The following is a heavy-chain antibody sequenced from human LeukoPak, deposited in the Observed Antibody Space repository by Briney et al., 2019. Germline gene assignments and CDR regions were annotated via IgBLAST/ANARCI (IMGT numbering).Heavy chain of an antibody. CDR1: GGTFSSYA. Sequence: GASVKVSCKASGGTFSSYAISWVRQAPGQGLEWMGGIIPIFGTANYAQKFQGRVTITADESTSTAYMELRSLRSDDTAVYYCARDQGFWSGYYTSTVDYWGQGTLVTVSS. V-gene: IGHV1-69*13. J-gene: IGHJ4*02. CDR3: ARDQGFWSGYYTSTVDY. D-gene: IGHD3-3*01. CDR2: IIPIFGTA.